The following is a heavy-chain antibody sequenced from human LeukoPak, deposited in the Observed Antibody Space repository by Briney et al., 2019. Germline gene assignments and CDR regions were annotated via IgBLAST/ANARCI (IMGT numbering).Heavy chain of an antibody. D-gene: IGHD6-13*01. Sequence: GGSLRLSCAASGFTFKNFVMTWVRQAPGQGLDWVSAISGNTGATYYADSVKGRFTISRDNSKNTLYLQMNSLRAEDTAVYYCATAAAVRVGAFDYWGQGTLVTVSS. V-gene: IGHV3-23*01. J-gene: IGHJ4*02. CDR1: GFTFKNFV. CDR3: ATAAAVRVGAFDY. CDR2: ISGNTGAT.